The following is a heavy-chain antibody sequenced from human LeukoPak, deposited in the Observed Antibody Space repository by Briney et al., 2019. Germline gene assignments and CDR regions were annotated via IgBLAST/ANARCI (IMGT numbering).Heavy chain of an antibody. V-gene: IGHV3-23*01. J-gene: IGHJ4*02. CDR1: GSTFSDYA. CDR3: AKASWISSADAVL. D-gene: IGHD2-2*03. Sequence: GGSLRLSCAAPGSTFSDYAMSWVREAPARGLGWVSSLRGNGDTFYADFVKGRFTLSRDESRNTVYLQLNDLRVEDTAVCYCAKASWISSADAVLWGQGTVVTVSS. CDR2: LRGNGDT.